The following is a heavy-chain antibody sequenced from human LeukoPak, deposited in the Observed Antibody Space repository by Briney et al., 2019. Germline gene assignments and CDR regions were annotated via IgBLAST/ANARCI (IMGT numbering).Heavy chain of an antibody. CDR3: ARATVTRWFDP. V-gene: IGHV3-33*01. CDR2: IWYDGTNK. J-gene: IGHJ5*02. D-gene: IGHD4-17*01. Sequence: GGSLRLSCAASGFAFSSFGMHWVRQAPGKGLEWVAVIWYDGTNKYYADSVKGRFTISRDNSKDTLYLQMNSLRAEDTAVYYCARATVTRWFDPWGQGTLVTVSS. CDR1: GFAFSSFG.